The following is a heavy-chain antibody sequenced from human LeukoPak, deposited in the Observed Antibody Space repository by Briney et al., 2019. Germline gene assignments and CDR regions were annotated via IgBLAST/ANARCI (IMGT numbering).Heavy chain of an antibody. Sequence: LSETLSLTCTVSGDSINSRSYYWGWIRQPPGKGLEWIGSIYYSGITYYNPSLKRRVTISVDTSENQFSLRLISVTAADTAVYSCARLNRISGFFDYWGEGTLVTVSS. CDR1: GDSINSRSYY. V-gene: IGHV4-39*01. CDR2: IYYSGIT. J-gene: IGHJ4*02. CDR3: ARLNRISGFFDY. D-gene: IGHD6-25*01.